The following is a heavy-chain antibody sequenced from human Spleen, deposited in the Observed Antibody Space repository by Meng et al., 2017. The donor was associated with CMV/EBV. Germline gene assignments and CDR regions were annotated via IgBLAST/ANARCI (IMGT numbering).Heavy chain of an antibody. D-gene: IGHD2/OR15-2a*01. CDR1: GFTFSSDW. CDR3: ASDSTRMGYYYYGMDV. J-gene: IGHJ6*02. V-gene: IGHV3-7*01. CDR2: IEQDGSEK. Sequence: GESLKISCAASGFTFSSDWMSWVRQAPGKGLEWVANIEQDGSEKYYVDSVKGRFTISRDNTKNSLYLQMNSLRAEDTAVYYCASDSTRMGYYYYGMDVWGQGTPVTVSS.